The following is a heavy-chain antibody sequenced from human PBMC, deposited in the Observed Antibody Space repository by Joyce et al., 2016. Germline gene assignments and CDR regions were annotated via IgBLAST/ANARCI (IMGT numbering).Heavy chain of an antibody. D-gene: IGHD5-18*01. V-gene: IGHV1-46*01. CDR1: GNTFTNYY. Sequence: QVQLVQSGAEVKKPGASVKVSCKASGNTFTNYYMHWVLQAPGQGLEWMRIINPSGGSTNSALKFQGRVTMTRDTATSTVYMELSSLRSEDTAVYYCAGDTAMATGYYYYGMDVWGQGTTVTVSS. CDR3: AGDTAMATGYYYYGMDV. CDR2: INPSGGST. J-gene: IGHJ6*02.